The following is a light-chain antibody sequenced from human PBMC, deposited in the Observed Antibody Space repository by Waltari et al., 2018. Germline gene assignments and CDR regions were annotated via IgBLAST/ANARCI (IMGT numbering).Light chain of an antibody. CDR3: AAWDDRLNGGV. Sequence: QSVLTQPPSASGTPGQTVTISCPGGSSNLGTNTVNWYRQVPGAAPKLLIYGNYQRPSGVPARFSGSKSGTSASLAISGLQSEDEADYYCAAWDDRLNGGVFGGGTKLTVL. J-gene: IGLJ3*02. V-gene: IGLV1-44*01. CDR1: SSNLGTNT. CDR2: GNY.